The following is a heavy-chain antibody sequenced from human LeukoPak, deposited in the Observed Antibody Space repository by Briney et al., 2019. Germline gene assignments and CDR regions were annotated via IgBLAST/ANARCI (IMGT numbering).Heavy chain of an antibody. V-gene: IGHV3-49*04. CDR1: GFTFGDYA. Sequence: GGSLRLSCTASGFTFGDYAMSWVRQAPGKGLEWVGFIRSKAYGGTTEYAASVKCRFTISRDDSKSIAHLQMNSLKTEDTAVYYCTQTKIRFLEWFIFDYWGQGTLVTVSS. J-gene: IGHJ4*02. D-gene: IGHD3-3*01. CDR3: TQTKIRFLEWFIFDY. CDR2: IRSKAYGGTT.